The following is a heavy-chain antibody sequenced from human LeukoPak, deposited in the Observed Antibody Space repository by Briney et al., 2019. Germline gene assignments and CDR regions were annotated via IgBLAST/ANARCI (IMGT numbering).Heavy chain of an antibody. CDR3: VRDLILVWTQGDDFDY. CDR2: INEDGSII. J-gene: IGHJ4*02. D-gene: IGHD2-8*01. CDR1: GFTFSSYW. Sequence: QAGRSLRLSCPASGFTFSSYWMHWVRQAPGKGLEWVSRINEDGSIITYADSVKGRFTISRDNAKNTLYLQMNSLRAEDTAVYYCVRDLILVWTQGDDFDYWGQGTLVTVSS. V-gene: IGHV3-74*01.